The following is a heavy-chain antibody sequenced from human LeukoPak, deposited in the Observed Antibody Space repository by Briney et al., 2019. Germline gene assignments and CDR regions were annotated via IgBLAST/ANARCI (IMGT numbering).Heavy chain of an antibody. J-gene: IGHJ6*02. D-gene: IGHD2-2*01. CDR1: GFRFTDYS. V-gene: IGHV3-23*01. CDR2: LGRSGEYK. CDR3: VKDRPCETCMPMNA. Sequence: QPGGSLRLSCAASGFRFTDYSMSWVRQAPGKGLEWVAGLGRSGEYKYYADSVKGRFTISRDNSKDTVSLQMNSLRAEDSAIYFCVKDRPCETCMPMNAWGQGTTVTVSS.